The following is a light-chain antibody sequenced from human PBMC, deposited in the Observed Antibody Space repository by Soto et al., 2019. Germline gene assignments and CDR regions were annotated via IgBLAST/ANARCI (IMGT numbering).Light chain of an antibody. V-gene: IGLV1-44*01. CDR1: NSNIGSNT. J-gene: IGLJ1*01. CDR3: ATWDDRRNGYV. Sequence: QSVLTQPPSAYGTPGQRVTISCSGSNSNIGSNTVTWYQQLPGTAPILLIYRNNQRSSGVPDRFSGSRSGTSGSLDISVLQSEDEADYYCATWDDRRNGYVVGSGTKLAV. CDR2: RNN.